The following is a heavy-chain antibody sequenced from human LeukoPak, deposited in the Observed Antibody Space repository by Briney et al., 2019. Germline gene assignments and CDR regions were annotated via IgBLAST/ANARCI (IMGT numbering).Heavy chain of an antibody. CDR2: ISGSGGST. CDR1: GFTFSSYS. Sequence: GGSLRLSCAASGFTFSSYSMNWVRQAPGKGLEWVSAISGSGGSTYYADSVKGRFTISRDNSKNTLYLQMNSLRAEDTAVYYCAKDQLYSSSWYLDYWGQGTLVTVSS. J-gene: IGHJ4*02. CDR3: AKDQLYSSSWYLDY. V-gene: IGHV3-23*01. D-gene: IGHD6-13*01.